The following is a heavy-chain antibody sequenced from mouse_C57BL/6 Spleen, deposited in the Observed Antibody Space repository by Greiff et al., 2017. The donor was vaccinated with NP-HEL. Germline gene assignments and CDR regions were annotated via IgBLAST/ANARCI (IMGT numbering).Heavy chain of an antibody. J-gene: IGHJ4*01. CDR1: GFTFSDYY. CDR3: ARQGGKGGMDY. Sequence: EVQLVESGGGLVQPGGSLKLSCAASGFTFSDYYMYWVRQTPEKRLEWVAYISNGGGSTYYPDTVKGRFTISRDNAKNTLYLQMSRLKSEDTAMYYCARQGGKGGMDYWGQGTSVTVSS. D-gene: IGHD1-3*01. CDR2: ISNGGGST. V-gene: IGHV5-12*01.